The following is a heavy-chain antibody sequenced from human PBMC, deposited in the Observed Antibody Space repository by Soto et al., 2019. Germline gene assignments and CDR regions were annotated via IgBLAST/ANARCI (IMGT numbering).Heavy chain of an antibody. CDR2: ISVHNGNT. J-gene: IGHJ6*02. V-gene: IGHV1-18*04. Sequence: ASVKVSCKASGYTFSSYGISWVRQAPGQGLEWMGWISVHNGNTNYAQKFQGRVTMTTDTSTSTAYMELRSLRSDDTAVYYCASAGTSYLYGVDVGGQGTMXTV. CDR3: ASAGTSYLYGVDV. CDR1: GYTFSSYG. D-gene: IGHD1-1*01.